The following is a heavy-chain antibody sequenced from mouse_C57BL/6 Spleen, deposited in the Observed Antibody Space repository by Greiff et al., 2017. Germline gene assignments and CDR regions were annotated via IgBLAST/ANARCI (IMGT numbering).Heavy chain of an antibody. CDR1: GYTFTSYW. Sequence: QVQLQQPGAELVMPGASVKLSCKASGYTFTSYWMHWVKQRPGQGLEWIGEIDPSDSYTNYNQKFKGKSTLTVDKSSSTAYMQLSSLTSEDSAVYYCARRDYYGSSYRAMDYWGPGTSVTVSS. J-gene: IGHJ4*01. CDR3: ARRDYYGSSYRAMDY. CDR2: IDPSDSYT. D-gene: IGHD1-1*01. V-gene: IGHV1-69*01.